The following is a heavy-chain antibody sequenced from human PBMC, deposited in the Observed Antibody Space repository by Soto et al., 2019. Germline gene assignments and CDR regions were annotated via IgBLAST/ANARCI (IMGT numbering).Heavy chain of an antibody. CDR3: ARDYYDSSGYYMVDY. V-gene: IGHV4-30-4*01. CDR1: GGSISSGDYY. Sequence: SETLSLTCTVSGGSISSGDYYWSWIRQPPGKGLEWIGYIYYSGSTYYNPSLKSRVTISVDTSKNQFSLKLSSVTAADTAVYSCARDYYDSSGYYMVDYWGQGTLVTVSS. CDR2: IYYSGST. J-gene: IGHJ4*02. D-gene: IGHD3-22*01.